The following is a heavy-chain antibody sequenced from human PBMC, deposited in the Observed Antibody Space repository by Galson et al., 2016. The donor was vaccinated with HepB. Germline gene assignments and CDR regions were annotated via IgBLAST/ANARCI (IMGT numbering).Heavy chain of an antibody. Sequence: ETLSLTCSVSGDSITNSAYYWAWIRQPPEKGLEWIGNVFYSGRDHYNPPLKSRVFISVDRLKNQFSLKLSSVTAADTAVYYCARSSYDSSAYRATFDIWGRGTMVVVSS. CDR2: VFYSGRD. CDR1: GDSITNSAYY. D-gene: IGHD3-22*01. CDR3: ARSSYDSSAYRATFDI. J-gene: IGHJ3*02. V-gene: IGHV4-39*01.